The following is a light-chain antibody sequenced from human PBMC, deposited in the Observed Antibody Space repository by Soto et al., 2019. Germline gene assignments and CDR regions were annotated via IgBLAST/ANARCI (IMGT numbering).Light chain of an antibody. V-gene: IGLV1-44*01. J-gene: IGLJ1*01. Sequence: QAVVTQPPSASGTPGQRVTISCSGRSSNIGSNTVTWYQQLPGAAPKLLIYNNGRRPSGVPDRFSGSKSGTSASLAITGLQSEDEADYFCAAWDDSLIGFYVFGTGTKVTVL. CDR1: SSNIGSNT. CDR3: AAWDDSLIGFYV. CDR2: NNG.